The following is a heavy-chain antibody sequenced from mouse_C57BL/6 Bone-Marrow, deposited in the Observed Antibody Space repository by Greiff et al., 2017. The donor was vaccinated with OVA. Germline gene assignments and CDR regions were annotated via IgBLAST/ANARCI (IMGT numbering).Heavy chain of an antibody. Sequence: VKLMESGPGLVQPSQSLSITCTVSGFSLTSYGVHWVRQSPGKGLEWLGVIWSGGSTDYNAAFISRLSISKDNPKSQVFFKMNSLQADDTAIYYCARTLMIRDAMDYWGQGTSVTVSS. CDR2: IWSGGST. J-gene: IGHJ4*01. CDR3: ARTLMIRDAMDY. V-gene: IGHV2-2*01. D-gene: IGHD2-4*01. CDR1: GFSLTSYG.